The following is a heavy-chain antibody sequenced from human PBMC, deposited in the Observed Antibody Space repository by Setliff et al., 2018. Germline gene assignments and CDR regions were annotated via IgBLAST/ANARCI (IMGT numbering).Heavy chain of an antibody. J-gene: IGHJ4*02. CDR2: IYYSGSS. Sequence: SETLSLTCAVYGGSFSDYFWGWVRQPPGKEMEWIATIYYSGSSYYNPSLKSRLTISVDTSKNLFSLKLSSVTTADTAVYYCARHYGGGYKHFDYWGQGTLVTVSS. CDR1: GGSFSDYF. D-gene: IGHD5-12*01. V-gene: IGHV4-39*01. CDR3: ARHYGGGYKHFDY.